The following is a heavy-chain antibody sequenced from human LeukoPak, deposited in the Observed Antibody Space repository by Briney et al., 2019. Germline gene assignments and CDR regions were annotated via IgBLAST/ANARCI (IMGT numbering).Heavy chain of an antibody. CDR2: IKQDGSEK. D-gene: IGHD6-19*01. J-gene: IGHJ4*02. CDR3: ARGTRGIAVAGSFDY. Sequence: TGGSLRLSCAASGFTFSSYWMSWVRQAPGKGLEWVANIKQDGSEKYYVDSVKGRFTISRDNAKNSLYLQMNSLRAEDTAVYYCARGTRGIAVAGSFDYWDQGTLVTVSS. V-gene: IGHV3-7*01. CDR1: GFTFSSYW.